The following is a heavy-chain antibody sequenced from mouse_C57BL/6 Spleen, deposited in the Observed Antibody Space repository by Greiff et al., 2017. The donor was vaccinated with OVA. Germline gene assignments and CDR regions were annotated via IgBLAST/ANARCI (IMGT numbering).Heavy chain of an antibody. Sequence: VQLQQSGPGLVQPSQSLSITCTVSGFSLTSYGVHWVRQPPGKGLEWLGVIWSGGSTDYNAAFISRLSISKDNSKSQVFFKMNSLQADDTAIYYCAKAGNYDSRYAMDYWGQGTSVTVSS. D-gene: IGHD2-1*01. CDR2: IWSGGST. CDR1: GFSLTSYG. V-gene: IGHV2-4*01. CDR3: AKAGNYDSRYAMDY. J-gene: IGHJ4*01.